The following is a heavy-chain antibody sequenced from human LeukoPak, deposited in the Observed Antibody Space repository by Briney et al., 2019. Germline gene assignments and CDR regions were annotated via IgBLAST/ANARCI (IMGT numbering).Heavy chain of an antibody. CDR1: GFTFSSYS. Sequence: QSGGSLRLSCAASGFTFSSYSMNWVRHAPGKGLEWVSYISSSSSTIYYADSVKGRFTISRDNAKNSLYLQMNSLRAEDTALYYCAKEGIAAAGSLVTWFDPWGQGTLVTVSS. CDR2: ISSSSSTI. CDR3: AKEGIAAAGSLVTWFDP. J-gene: IGHJ5*02. V-gene: IGHV3-48*04. D-gene: IGHD6-13*01.